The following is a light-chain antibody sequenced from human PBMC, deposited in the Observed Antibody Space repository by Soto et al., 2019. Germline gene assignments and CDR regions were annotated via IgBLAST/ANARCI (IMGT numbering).Light chain of an antibody. J-gene: IGKJ1*01. CDR3: QQYGETPWT. CDR1: QSVGSTY. Sequence: EVVLTQSPDTLSLSPGERATLSCRASQSVGSTYLAWYQQKPGQAPRLLIFGASSRATGIADRFSGSGSGTDFTLTISRLEPEDFAVYYCQQYGETPWTFSQGTKVEIK. V-gene: IGKV3-20*01. CDR2: GAS.